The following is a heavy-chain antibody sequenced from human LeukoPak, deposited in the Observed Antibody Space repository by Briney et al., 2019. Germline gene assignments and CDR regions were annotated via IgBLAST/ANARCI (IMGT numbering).Heavy chain of an antibody. J-gene: IGHJ4*02. D-gene: IGHD3-10*01. V-gene: IGHV4-39*01. CDR2: IYYSGST. Sequence: SETLSLTCTVSGGSISSGDYYWSWIRQPPGKGLEWIGSIYYSGSTYYNPSLKSRVTISVDTSKNQFSLKLSSVTAADTAVYYCGRRVSRGVFDFWGQGTLVTVSS. CDR1: GGSISSGDYY. CDR3: GRRVSRGVFDF.